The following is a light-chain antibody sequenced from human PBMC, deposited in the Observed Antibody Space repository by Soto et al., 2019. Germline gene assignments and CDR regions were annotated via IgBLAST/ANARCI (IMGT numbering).Light chain of an antibody. CDR3: QQYGSSPLLT. J-gene: IGKJ4*01. Sequence: EIVLTQSPGTLSLSPGERATLSCRASQSVSSSYLAWYQQKLGQAPRLLIYGASSRATGIPDRFSGSGSGTSFTLTISRLEPEDFAVYYCQQYGSSPLLTFGGGTAVEIK. CDR2: GAS. CDR1: QSVSSSY. V-gene: IGKV3-20*01.